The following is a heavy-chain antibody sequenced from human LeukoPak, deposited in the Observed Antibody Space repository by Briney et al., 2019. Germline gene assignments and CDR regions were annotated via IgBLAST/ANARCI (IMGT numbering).Heavy chain of an antibody. CDR3: ARDPYSSSWYQAIFDY. CDR2: LNSDGTNT. D-gene: IGHD6-13*01. Sequence: PGGSLRLSCAASGFTFSSYWMHWVRQAPGKGLVWVSRLNSDGTNTYHADSVKGRVTISRDNAKNTVYLEMNSLRAEDTAVYYCARDPYSSSWYQAIFDYWGQGTLVTVSS. V-gene: IGHV3-74*01. J-gene: IGHJ4*02. CDR1: GFTFSSYW.